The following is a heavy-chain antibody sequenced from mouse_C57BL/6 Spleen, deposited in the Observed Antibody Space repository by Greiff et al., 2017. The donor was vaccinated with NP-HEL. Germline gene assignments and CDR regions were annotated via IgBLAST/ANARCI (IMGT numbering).Heavy chain of an antibody. V-gene: IGHV5-6*01. CDR3: ARGGLRRDYYAMDD. CDR1: GFTFSSYG. D-gene: IGHD2-2*01. J-gene: IGHJ4*01. Sequence: EVNVVESGGDLVKPGGSLKLSCAASGFTFSSYGMSWVRQTPDKRLEWVATLSSGGSYTYYPDRVKGRFTISRDNDKNTLYLQLSSLKSEDTAMYYCARGGLRRDYYAMDDWGQGTSVTVSS. CDR2: LSSGGSYT.